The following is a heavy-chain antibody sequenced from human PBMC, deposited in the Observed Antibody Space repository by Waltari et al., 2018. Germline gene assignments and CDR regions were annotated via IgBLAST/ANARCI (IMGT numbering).Heavy chain of an antibody. CDR1: GASISSYY. D-gene: IGHD4-17*01. Sequence: QVQLQESGPGLVKPSETLSLTCTVSGASISSYYWSWIRQPAGKGLEWIGRIYISGSTHYNPSLKSRVTMSVDTSKNQFSLKLSSVTAADTAVYYCARDPRSIVATIIDYGDYVGGMDVWGQGTTVTVSS. CDR2: IYISGST. J-gene: IGHJ6*02. CDR3: ARDPRSIVATIIDYGDYVGGMDV. V-gene: IGHV4-4*07.